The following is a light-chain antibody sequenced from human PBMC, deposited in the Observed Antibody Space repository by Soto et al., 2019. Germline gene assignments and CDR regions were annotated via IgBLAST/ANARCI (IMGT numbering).Light chain of an antibody. J-gene: IGLJ2*01. CDR1: DSDVGGYNY. CDR2: GVT. V-gene: IGLV2-14*01. Sequence: QSVLPQPASVSGSPGQSITISCTGTDSDVGGYNYVSWYQQHPGKAPKLIIYGVTNRPSGVSNRFSGSKSGNTAYLTISGFQAEDEADYSCSAYTTRSTHVVLCGGTKVTVL. CDR3: SAYTTRSTHVV.